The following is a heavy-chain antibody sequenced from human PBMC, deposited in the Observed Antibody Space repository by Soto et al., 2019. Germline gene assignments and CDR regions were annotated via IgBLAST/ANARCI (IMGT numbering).Heavy chain of an antibody. V-gene: IGHV1-18*01. CDR2: IGGYNGNT. CDR1: GYTFANYG. J-gene: IGHJ6*03. CDR3: ARSHPLFYYMDV. Sequence: QVQLVQSGAEVKKPGASVKVSCKASGYTFANYGIMWVRQAPGQGLEWMGRIGGYNGNTNHAQKFQGRVTMTTDTSTSPAYMELRSLRSDDTAVYYCARSHPLFYYMDVWGKGTTVTVSS.